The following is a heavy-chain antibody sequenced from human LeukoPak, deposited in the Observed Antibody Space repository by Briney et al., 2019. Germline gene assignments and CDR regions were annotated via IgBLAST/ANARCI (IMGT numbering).Heavy chain of an antibody. J-gene: IGHJ3*02. CDR1: GYTFTSYG. V-gene: IGHV1-18*01. D-gene: IGHD3-22*01. Sequence: ASVKVSCKASGYTFTSYGISWVRQAPGQGLEWMGWISAYNGNTNYAQKLQGRVTMTTDTSTSTAHMELRSLRSDDTAVYYCARAPYYYDSSGYYYRDAFDIWGQGTMVTVSS. CDR3: ARAPYYYDSSGYYYRDAFDI. CDR2: ISAYNGNT.